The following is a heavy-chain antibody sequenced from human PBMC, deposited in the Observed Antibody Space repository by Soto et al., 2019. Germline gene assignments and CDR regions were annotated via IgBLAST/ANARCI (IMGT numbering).Heavy chain of an antibody. V-gene: IGHV4-34*01. CDR2: INHSGST. Sequence: QVQLQQWGAGLLKPSETLSLTCAVYGGSFSGYYWSWIRQPPGKGLEWIGEINHSGSTHYNPSLKSRVTISVDTSKNQFSLKLSSVTAADTAVYYCARGKYDFWSGYYPKFDYWGQGTLVTVSS. CDR3: ARGKYDFWSGYYPKFDY. J-gene: IGHJ4*02. D-gene: IGHD3-3*01. CDR1: GGSFSGYY.